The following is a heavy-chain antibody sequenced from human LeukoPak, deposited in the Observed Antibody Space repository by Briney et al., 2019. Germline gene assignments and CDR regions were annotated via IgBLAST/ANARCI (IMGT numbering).Heavy chain of an antibody. D-gene: IGHD3-22*01. J-gene: IGHJ5*02. CDR1: GGSISSYY. CDR3: ARYFHYSSGYSNWFDP. V-gene: IGHV4-59*12. CDR2: IYYSGST. Sequence: SETLSLTCTVSGGSISSYYWSWIRQPPGKGLEWIGYIYYSGSTYYNPSLKSRVSISVDTSKNQFSLKLSSVTAADTAVYYCARYFHYSSGYSNWFDPWGEGTLVTVSS.